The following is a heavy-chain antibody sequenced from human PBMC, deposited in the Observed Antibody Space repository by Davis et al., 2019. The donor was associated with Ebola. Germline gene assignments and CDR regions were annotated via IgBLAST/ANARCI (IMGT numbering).Heavy chain of an antibody. CDR3: ARATGMDV. V-gene: IGHV3-74*03. J-gene: IGHJ6*04. CDR1: GFTFSSYW. CDR2: MNSDGSTT. Sequence: GESLKISCAASGFTFSSYWMHWVRQAPGKGLVWVSRMNSDGSTTKYADSVKGRFTISRDNAKNTLYLQMNSLTAEDTAVYYCARATGMDVWGKGTTVTASS.